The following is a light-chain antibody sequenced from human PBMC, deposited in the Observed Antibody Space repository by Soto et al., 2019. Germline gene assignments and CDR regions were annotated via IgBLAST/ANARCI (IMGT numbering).Light chain of an antibody. Sequence: QSALTQPASVSGSPGQSITISCTGTSSDVGSYNLVSWYQQHPGKAPKLMIYEGSKRPSGVSNRFSGSKSGNTASLTISGLQAEDEADYYCSSYTVSSTSHVVFGGGTQLTVL. V-gene: IGLV2-14*02. J-gene: IGLJ2*01. CDR1: SSDVGSYNL. CDR3: SSYTVSSTSHVV. CDR2: EGS.